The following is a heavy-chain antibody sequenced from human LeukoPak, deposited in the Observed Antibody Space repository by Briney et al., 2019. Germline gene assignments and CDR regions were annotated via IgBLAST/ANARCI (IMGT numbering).Heavy chain of an antibody. CDR3: ARFHSSWGHNWFDP. J-gene: IGHJ5*02. Sequence: GESLNISCNTSGYSFTTYWIGWVRQMPGKGLEWMGIIYPGDSDTGYSPSFQGQVTISADKSISTAFLQWSSLKASDTAMYYCARFHSSWGHNWFDPWGQGTLVTVSS. D-gene: IGHD6-13*01. CDR1: GYSFTTYW. CDR2: IYPGDSDT. V-gene: IGHV5-51*01.